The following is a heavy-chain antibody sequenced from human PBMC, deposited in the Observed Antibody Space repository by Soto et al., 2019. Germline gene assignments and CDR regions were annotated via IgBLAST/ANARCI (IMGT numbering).Heavy chain of an antibody. V-gene: IGHV1-69*05. CDR3: AREIVVVTDTSRVFDY. J-gene: IGHJ4*01. CDR2: IIPIFGTA. CDR1: GGTFSSYA. D-gene: IGHD2-21*02. Sequence: SLKVSCKASGGTFSSYAISWVRQAPGQGLEWMGGIIPIFGTANYAQKFQGRVTMTRDTSTSTVYMELSSLRSEDTAVYYCAREIVVVTDTSRVFDYWG.